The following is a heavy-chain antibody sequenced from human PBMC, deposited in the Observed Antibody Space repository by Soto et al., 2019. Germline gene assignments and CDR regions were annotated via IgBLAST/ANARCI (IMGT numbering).Heavy chain of an antibody. CDR3: ATGSYYYGMYV. CDR1: GFTLNNYW. J-gene: IGHJ6*02. V-gene: IGHV3-74*01. CDR2: INPDGSST. Sequence: EVQLVESGGGLVQPEGSLRLSCAGSGFTLNNYWMHWVRQTPGKGLVWVSRINPDGSSTSYADSVKGRFTISRDNAKNTVYLQMNSLRVEDTAAYYCATGSYYYGMYVWGQGTAVTVSS. D-gene: IGHD3-16*01.